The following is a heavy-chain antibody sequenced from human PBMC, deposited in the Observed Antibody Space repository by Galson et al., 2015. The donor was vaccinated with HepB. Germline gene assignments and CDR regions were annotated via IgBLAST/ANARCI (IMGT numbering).Heavy chain of an antibody. Sequence: SVKVSCKASGYTFTSYAMHWVRQAPGQRLEWMGWINAGNGNTKYSQKFQGRVTITRDTSASTAYMELSSLRSEDTAVYYCAREGIYGSGAVYWGQGTLVTVSS. D-gene: IGHD3-10*01. CDR3: AREGIYGSGAVY. CDR1: GYTFTSYA. V-gene: IGHV1-3*01. J-gene: IGHJ4*02. CDR2: INAGNGNT.